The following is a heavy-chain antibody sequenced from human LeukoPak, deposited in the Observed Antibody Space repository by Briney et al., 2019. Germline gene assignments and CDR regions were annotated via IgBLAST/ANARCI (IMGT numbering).Heavy chain of an antibody. CDR3: ARLLMDCSDTNCHINWFDP. CDR1: GGSISNYY. Sequence: KPSETLSLTCTVSGGSISNYYWSWIRLPPGKGLEWIGYIYYNGSTNYNPSLKSRVTISVDTSKSQFSLILSSVTAADTAVYYCARLLMDCSDTNCHINWFDPWGQGTLVTVSS. CDR2: IYYNGST. J-gene: IGHJ5*02. D-gene: IGHD2-2*02. V-gene: IGHV4-59*08.